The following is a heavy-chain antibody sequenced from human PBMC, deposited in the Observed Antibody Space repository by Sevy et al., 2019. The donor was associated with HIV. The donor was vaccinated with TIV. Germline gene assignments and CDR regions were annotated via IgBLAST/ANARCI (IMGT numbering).Heavy chain of an antibody. CDR2: ISYDGSNK. V-gene: IGHV3-30-3*01. Sequence: GGSQRLSCAASGFTFSSYAMHWVRQAPGKGLEWVAVISYDGSNKYYADSVKGRFTISRDNSRNTLYLQMDSLRAEDTAVYYCARDHYQLGYCSGGSWYPVYWGQVTLVTVSS. CDR1: GFTFSSYA. J-gene: IGHJ4*02. D-gene: IGHD2-15*01. CDR3: ARDHYQLGYCSGGSWYPVY.